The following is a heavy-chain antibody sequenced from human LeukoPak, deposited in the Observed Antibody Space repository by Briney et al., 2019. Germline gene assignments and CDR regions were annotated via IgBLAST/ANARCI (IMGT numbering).Heavy chain of an antibody. D-gene: IGHD3-22*01. V-gene: IGHV3-48*03. Sequence: PGGSLRLSCAASGFSFRSYEMNWVRQAPGKGLEWVSYISSSGNTIYYADSVKGRFTISRDNAKNSLYLQMNSLRAEDTAVYYCARVGSSGYYYEYYFDHWGQGTLVTVSS. CDR1: GFSFRSYE. J-gene: IGHJ4*02. CDR3: ARVGSSGYYYEYYFDH. CDR2: ISSSGNTI.